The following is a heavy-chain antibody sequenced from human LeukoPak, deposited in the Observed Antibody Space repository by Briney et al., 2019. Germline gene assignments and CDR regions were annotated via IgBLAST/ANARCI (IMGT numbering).Heavy chain of an antibody. CDR1: GGTFSSYA. J-gene: IGHJ6*02. CDR3: ARCSRPPESLRSGSWIYYYGMDV. CDR2: IIPIFGTA. D-gene: IGHD5-12*01. V-gene: IGHV1-69*13. Sequence: SVKVSCKASGGTFSSYAISWVRQAPGQGLEWMGGIIPIFGTANYAQEFQGRVTITADESTSTAYMELSSLRSEDTAVYYCARCSRPPESLRSGSWIYYYGMDVWGQGTTVTVSS.